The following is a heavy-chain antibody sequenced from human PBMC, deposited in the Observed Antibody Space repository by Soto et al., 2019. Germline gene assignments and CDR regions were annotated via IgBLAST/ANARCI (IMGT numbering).Heavy chain of an antibody. CDR3: AREGGNNYYFDY. D-gene: IGHD1-20*01. CDR1: GFTVSSNY. CDR2: IYSGGNT. Sequence: PGGSLRLSCAVSGFTVSSNYMSWVRQAPGKGLEWVSVIYSGGNTYYADSVKGRFSISKDNSKNTLYLQMNSLRADDTAVYYCAREGGNNYYFDYWGQGTLVTVSS. V-gene: IGHV3-53*01. J-gene: IGHJ4*02.